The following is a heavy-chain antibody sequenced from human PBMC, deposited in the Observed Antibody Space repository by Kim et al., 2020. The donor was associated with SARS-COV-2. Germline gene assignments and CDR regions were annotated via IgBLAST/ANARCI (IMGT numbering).Heavy chain of an antibody. CDR2: ISDDGNTK. J-gene: IGHJ2*01. Sequence: GGSLRLSCAVSGFTFDIYEMSWIGQAPGKGLEWISFISDDGNTKYHADSVRGRFTISRDTANTSLHLQMNNLRVEDTAVYYCARAPYFYDSSGYYQLKYFDLWGRGALVTVSS. D-gene: IGHD3-22*01. CDR1: GFTFDIYE. CDR3: ARAPYFYDSSGYYQLKYFDL. V-gene: IGHV3-48*03.